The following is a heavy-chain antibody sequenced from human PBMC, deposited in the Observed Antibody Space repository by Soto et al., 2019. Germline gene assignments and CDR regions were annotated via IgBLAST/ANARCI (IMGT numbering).Heavy chain of an antibody. CDR2: MNPNSGNT. D-gene: IGHD5-18*01. J-gene: IGHJ4*02. Sequence: ASVKVSCKASGYTFTSYDINWVRQATGQGLEWMGWMNPNSGNTGYAQKFQGRVTMTRDTSTSTVYMELSSLRSEDTAVYYCARLRYSRGVLDYWGQGTLGTVS. CDR3: ARLRYSRGVLDY. V-gene: IGHV1-8*01. CDR1: GYTFTSYD.